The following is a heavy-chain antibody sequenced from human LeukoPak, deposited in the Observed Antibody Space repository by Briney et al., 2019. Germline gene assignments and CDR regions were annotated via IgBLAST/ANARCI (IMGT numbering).Heavy chain of an antibody. D-gene: IGHD6-19*01. J-gene: IGHJ6*02. V-gene: IGHV3-33*01. CDR3: ARVEGRYSSGWYDYYYGMDV. CDR2: IWYDGSNK. Sequence: GGSLRLSCAASGFTFSSYGMHWVRQAPGKGLEWVAVIWYDGSNKYYADSVKGRFTISRDNSKNTLYLQMNSLRAEDTAVYYCARVEGRYSSGWYDYYYGMDVWGQGTTVTVSS. CDR1: GFTFSSYG.